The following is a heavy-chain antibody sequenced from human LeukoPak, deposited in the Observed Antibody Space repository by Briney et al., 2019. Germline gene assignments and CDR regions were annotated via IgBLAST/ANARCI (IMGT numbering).Heavy chain of an antibody. V-gene: IGHV3-74*01. CDR2: INSDGSST. J-gene: IGHJ3*01. Sequence: GGSLRLSCAASGFTFSSYWMHWVRQAPGKGLVWVSRINSDGSSTEYADSVKGRFTISRDNAKNTLYLQMNCLRAEDTAVYYCARGWVPSDITMNWGQGTMVTVSS. CDR3: ARGWVPSDITMN. D-gene: IGHD3-22*01. CDR1: GFTFSSYW.